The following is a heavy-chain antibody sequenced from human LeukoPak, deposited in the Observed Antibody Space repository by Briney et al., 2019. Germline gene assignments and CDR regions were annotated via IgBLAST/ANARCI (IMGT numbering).Heavy chain of an antibody. CDR2: IYYSGIT. V-gene: IGHV4-59*11. Sequence: SETLSLTCTVSGGSITSHYWSWIRQPPGMGLEWNGHIYYSGITGYNPSLKSRVTMSVDTSKNQFSLKLSSVTAADTAVYYCARDGTYGSGSYNWFDPWGQGTLVTVSS. CDR3: ARDGTYGSGSYNWFDP. CDR1: GGSITSHY. D-gene: IGHD3-10*01. J-gene: IGHJ5*02.